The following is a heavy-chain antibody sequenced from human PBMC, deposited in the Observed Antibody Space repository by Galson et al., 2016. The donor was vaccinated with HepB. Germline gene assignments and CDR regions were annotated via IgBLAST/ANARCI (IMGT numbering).Heavy chain of an antibody. CDR3: AKDGILGTTTQSEGMDV. Sequence: SLRLSCAASGFTFSIYAMHWVRQAPGKGLEWVALIPYDGSSQYYADSVRGRFTISRDNSKNTLYLQMDSLRPEDTAVYYCAKDGILGTTTQSEGMDVWGQGTTVTVSS. CDR1: GFTFSIYA. V-gene: IGHV3-30-3*01. CDR2: IPYDGSSQ. J-gene: IGHJ6*02. D-gene: IGHD1-26*01.